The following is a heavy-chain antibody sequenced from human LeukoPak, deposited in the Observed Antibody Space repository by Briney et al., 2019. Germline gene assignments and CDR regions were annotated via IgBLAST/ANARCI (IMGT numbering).Heavy chain of an antibody. CDR1: GFTVSSNY. CDR2: IGGSGGST. Sequence: PGGSLRLSCAASGFTVSSNYMSWVRQAPGKGLEWVSGIGGSGGSTYYADSVKGRFTISRDNSKNTLYLQMNSLRAEDTAVYYCAKDLEQQLGYYFDYWGQGTLVTVSS. V-gene: IGHV3-23*01. D-gene: IGHD6-13*01. CDR3: AKDLEQQLGYYFDY. J-gene: IGHJ4*02.